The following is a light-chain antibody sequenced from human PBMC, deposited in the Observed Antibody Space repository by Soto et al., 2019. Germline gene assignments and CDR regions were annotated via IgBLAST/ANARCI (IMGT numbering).Light chain of an antibody. Sequence: DIQMTQSPSSLSASVGDRVTITCRASQSIRNYLNWYQQKPGKAPKLLIYAASSLQSGVPSRFSGSGSGTDFTLTFSSLQPEDFETYYCQQSYSAPYTFGQGTKLEIQ. CDR2: AAS. CDR3: QQSYSAPYT. V-gene: IGKV1-39*01. CDR1: QSIRNY. J-gene: IGKJ2*01.